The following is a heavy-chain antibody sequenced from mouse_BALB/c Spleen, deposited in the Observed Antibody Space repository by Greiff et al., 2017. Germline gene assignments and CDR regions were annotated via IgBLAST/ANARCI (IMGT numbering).Heavy chain of an antibody. CDR3: PLSLAY. J-gene: IGHJ3*01. CDR1: GFTFSNYW. V-gene: IGHV6-6*02. D-gene: IGHD6-1*01. Sequence: EVQLVESGGGLVQPGGSMKLSCVASGFTFSNYWMNWVRQSPEKGLEWVAEIRLKSNNYATHYAESVKGRFTISRDDSKSSVYLQMNNLRAEDTGIYYCPLSLAYWGQGTLVTVSA. CDR2: IRLKSNNYAT.